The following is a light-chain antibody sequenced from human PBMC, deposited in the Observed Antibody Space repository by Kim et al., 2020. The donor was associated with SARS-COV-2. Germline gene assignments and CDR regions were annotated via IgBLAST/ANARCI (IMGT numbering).Light chain of an antibody. CDR3: QQDYNLPPLT. CDR2: GAS. CDR1: QSVSSSY. Sequence: PGERVTLSCRASQSVSSSYLTWYQQKXGQAPRLLIYGASTRATGIPARFSGSGSGTDFTLTISSLQPEDFAVYYCQQDYNLPPLTFGGGTKV. V-gene: IGKV3D-7*01. J-gene: IGKJ4*01.